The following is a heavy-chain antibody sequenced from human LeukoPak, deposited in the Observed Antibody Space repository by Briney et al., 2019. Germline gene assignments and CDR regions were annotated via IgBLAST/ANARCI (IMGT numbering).Heavy chain of an antibody. CDR1: GYTFTGYY. D-gene: IGHD3-22*01. Sequence: ASVKVSFTASGYTFTGYYMHWVRQAPGQGLEWMGWINPNSGGTNYAQKFQGRVTMTRDTSISTAYMELSRLRSDDTAVYYCARAVVITSWFDPWGQGTLVTVSS. J-gene: IGHJ5*02. CDR3: ARAVVITSWFDP. V-gene: IGHV1-2*02. CDR2: INPNSGGT.